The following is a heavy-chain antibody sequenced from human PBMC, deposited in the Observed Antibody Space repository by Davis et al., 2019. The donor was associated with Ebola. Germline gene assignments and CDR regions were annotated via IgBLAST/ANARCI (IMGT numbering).Heavy chain of an antibody. CDR2: IIPILGIA. Sequence: SVKVSCKASGGTFSSYTISWVRQAPGQGLEWMGRIIPILGIANYAQKFQGRVTMTTDTSTSTAYMELRSLRSDDTAVYYCARAVGCSSTSCLYYYYGMDVWGKGTTVTVSS. D-gene: IGHD2-2*01. V-gene: IGHV1-69*02. CDR3: ARAVGCSSTSCLYYYYGMDV. CDR1: GGTFSSYT. J-gene: IGHJ6*04.